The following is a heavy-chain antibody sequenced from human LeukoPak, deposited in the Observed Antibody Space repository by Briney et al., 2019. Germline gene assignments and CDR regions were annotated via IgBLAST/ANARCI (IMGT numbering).Heavy chain of an antibody. V-gene: IGHV4-30-4*01. Sequence: PSETLSLTCTVSGGSISSGDYYWSWIRPPPGKGLEWFGYIYYSGSTYYNPSLKSRVTISVDTSKNQFSLKLSSVTAADTAVYYCAREIGYCSSTSCYHVDYWGQGTLVTVSS. CDR1: GGSISSGDYY. D-gene: IGHD2-2*01. CDR3: AREIGYCSSTSCYHVDY. J-gene: IGHJ4*02. CDR2: IYYSGST.